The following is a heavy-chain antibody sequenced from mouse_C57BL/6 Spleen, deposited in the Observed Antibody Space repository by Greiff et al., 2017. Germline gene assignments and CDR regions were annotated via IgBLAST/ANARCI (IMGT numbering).Heavy chain of an antibody. CDR1: GYTFTDYY. J-gene: IGHJ3*01. Sequence: VQLQQSGPELVKPGASVKISCKASGYTFTDYYMNWVKQSHGKSLEWIGDINPNNGGTSYNQKFKGKATLTVDKSSSTAYMELRSLTSEDSAVYYCAEGIYDGYGVFAYWGQGTLVTVSA. CDR2: INPNNGGT. V-gene: IGHV1-26*01. CDR3: AEGIYDGYGVFAY. D-gene: IGHD2-3*01.